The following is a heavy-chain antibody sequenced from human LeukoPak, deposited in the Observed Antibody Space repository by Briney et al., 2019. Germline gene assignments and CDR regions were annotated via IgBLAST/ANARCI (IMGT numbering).Heavy chain of an antibody. CDR1: GYTYTSYG. D-gene: IGHD2-15*01. J-gene: IGHJ4*02. V-gene: IGHV1-18*01. CDR2: IHAYNGNT. CDR3: ARGYCSDSSCYEPFDY. Sequence: GASVKVSCKASGYTYTSYGISWVRQAPGQGLEWMGWIHAYNGNTSYAQKLQGRVTMTTDTSTTTAHMELRSLRSDDTAVYYSARGYCSDSSCYEPFDYWGQGTLVTVSS.